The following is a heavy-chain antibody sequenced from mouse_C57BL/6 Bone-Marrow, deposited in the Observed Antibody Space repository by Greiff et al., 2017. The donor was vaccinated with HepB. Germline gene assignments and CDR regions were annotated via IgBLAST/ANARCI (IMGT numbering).Heavy chain of an antibody. CDR1: GFTFSDYG. J-gene: IGHJ4*01. CDR2: ISSGSSTI. V-gene: IGHV5-17*01. Sequence: EVQLVESGGGLVKPGGSLKLSCAASGFTFSDYGMHWVRQAPEKGLEWVAYISSGSSTIYYADTVKGRFTHSRDNAKNTLFLQMTSLRSEDTAMYYCGGAPYYAMDYWGQGTSVTVSS. CDR3: GGAPYYAMDY.